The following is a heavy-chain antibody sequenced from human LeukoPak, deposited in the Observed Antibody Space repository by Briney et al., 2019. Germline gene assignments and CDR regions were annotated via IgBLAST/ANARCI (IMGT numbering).Heavy chain of an antibody. CDR2: INTDGSST. D-gene: IGHD3-22*01. V-gene: IGHV3-74*01. CDR1: EFSFSNYW. CDR3: ARGDRSGYYVTYHYYMAV. Sequence: GGSLRLSCAASEFSFSNYWMHWVRQAPGKGLVWVSRINTDGSSTSYADSVKGRFTISRDNAKITLYLQVNSLRVEDTAVYYCARGDRSGYYVTYHYYMAVWGKGTTVTVSS. J-gene: IGHJ6*03.